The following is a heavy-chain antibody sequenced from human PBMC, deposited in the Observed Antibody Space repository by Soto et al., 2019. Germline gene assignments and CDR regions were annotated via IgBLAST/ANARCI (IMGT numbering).Heavy chain of an antibody. CDR3: AREAGIAVAGQRYYYYYYGMDV. CDR1: GYSISSGYY. J-gene: IGHJ6*02. V-gene: IGHV4-38-2*02. CDR2: IYHSGST. Sequence: LSLTCAVSGYSISSGYYWGWIRQPPGKGLEWIGSIYHSGSTYYNPSLKSRVTISVDTSKNQFSLKLSSVTAADTAVYYCAREAGIAVAGQRYYYYYYGMDVWGQGTTVTVSS. D-gene: IGHD6-19*01.